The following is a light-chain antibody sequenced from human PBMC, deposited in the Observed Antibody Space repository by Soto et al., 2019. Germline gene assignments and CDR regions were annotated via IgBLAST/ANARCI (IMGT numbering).Light chain of an antibody. CDR1: NSDVGNYNL. V-gene: IGLV2-23*02. J-gene: IGLJ2*01. CDR3: CSYAGNNTLV. CDR2: EVS. Sequence: QSALTQPASVSGSPGHSITISCTGTNSDVGNYNLVSWYQQFPAKAPKLMIYEVSERPSGISNRFSGSKSGNTASLTISGLQAEDEADYYCCSYAGNNTLVFGGGTKVTVL.